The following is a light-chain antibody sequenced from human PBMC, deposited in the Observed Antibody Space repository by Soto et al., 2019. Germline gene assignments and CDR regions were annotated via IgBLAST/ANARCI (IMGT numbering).Light chain of an antibody. CDR3: QQYGSSIT. CDR2: GTS. CDR1: QSVDSSY. Sequence: EIVLTQSPDTLSLTPGERATLSCGASQSVDSSYVAWYQHKPGQAPRLLIYGTSSRATGIPDRFSGSGSGTDFTLTISRLEPEDFAVYYCQQYGSSITFGQGTRLEIK. V-gene: IGKV3-20*01. J-gene: IGKJ5*01.